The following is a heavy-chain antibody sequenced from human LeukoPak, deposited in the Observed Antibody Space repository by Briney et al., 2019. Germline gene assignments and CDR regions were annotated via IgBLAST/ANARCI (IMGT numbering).Heavy chain of an antibody. CDR3: ARGEGSSWSFDY. CDR2: INAGNGNT. V-gene: IGHV1-3*01. CDR1: GYTFTSYA. J-gene: IGHJ4*02. Sequence: GASVKVSCKASGYTFTSYAMHWVRQAPGQRLEWMGWINAGNGNTKYSQKFQGRVTITRDTSASTAYMELSSLRSEDTAVYYCARGEGSSWSFDYWGQGTLVTVSS. D-gene: IGHD6-13*01.